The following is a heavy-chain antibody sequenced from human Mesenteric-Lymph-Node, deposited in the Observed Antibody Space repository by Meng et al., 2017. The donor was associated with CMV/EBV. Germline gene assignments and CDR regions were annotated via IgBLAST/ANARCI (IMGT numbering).Heavy chain of an antibody. V-gene: IGHV3-7*01. J-gene: IGHJ3*02. CDR3: AREGLRYCSSTSCYRGGRSAFDI. D-gene: IGHD2-2*01. CDR1: GFIVSDYD. CDR2: IKQDGSEK. Sequence: GGSLRLSCAASGFIVSDYDMTWVRQAPGKGLEWVANIKQDGSEKYYVDSVKGRFTISRDNAKNSLYLQMNSLRAEDTAVYYCAREGLRYCSSTSCYRGGRSAFDIWGQGTMVTVSS.